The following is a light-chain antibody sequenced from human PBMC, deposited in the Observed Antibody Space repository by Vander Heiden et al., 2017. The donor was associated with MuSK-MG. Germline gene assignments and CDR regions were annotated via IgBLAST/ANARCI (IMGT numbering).Light chain of an antibody. CDR3: QVWDGNSEHVV. CDR2: ENS. CDR1: NIGSKN. J-gene: IGLJ3*02. Sequence: SYVLTQPPSVSVAPGQTHRITCGGNNIGSKNVHWYQHKPGQAPVLVCHENSDRPSGIPERFSGSNSGNTPKLTISRVEAGDEAYYYGQVWDGNSEHVVFGGGTELTVL. V-gene: IGLV3-21*02.